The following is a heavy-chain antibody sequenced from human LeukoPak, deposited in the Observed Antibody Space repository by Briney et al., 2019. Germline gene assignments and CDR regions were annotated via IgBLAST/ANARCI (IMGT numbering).Heavy chain of an antibody. CDR3: AGHSYYYDSSGHYLVD. CDR1: GGTFSSYA. CDR2: IIPIFGIA. V-gene: IGHV1-69*04. Sequence: SVKVSCKASGGTFSSYAISWVRQAPGQGLEWMGRIIPIFGIANYAQKFQGRVTITADKSTSTAYMELSSLRSEDTAVYYCAGHSYYYDSSGHYLVDWGQGTLVTVSS. J-gene: IGHJ1*01. D-gene: IGHD3-22*01.